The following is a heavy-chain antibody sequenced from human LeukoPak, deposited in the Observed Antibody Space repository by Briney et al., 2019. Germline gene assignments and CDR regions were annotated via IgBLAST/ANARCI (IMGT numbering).Heavy chain of an antibody. CDR3: AKGIAATWRYLDS. CDR1: GFSFSNYA. J-gene: IGHJ4*02. D-gene: IGHD6-13*01. CDR2: MSKDGNNE. V-gene: IGHV3-30*18. Sequence: PGRSLRLSCVASGFSFSNYAMHWVRQAPGRGLEWVAVMSKDGNNEYYADSVKGRFTISRDNSKNTLYLQMNSLRAEDTAVYYCAKGIAATWRYLDSWGQGTLVTVSS.